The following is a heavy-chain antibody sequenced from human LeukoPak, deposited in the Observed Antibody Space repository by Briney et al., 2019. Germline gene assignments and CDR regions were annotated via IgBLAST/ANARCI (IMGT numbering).Heavy chain of an antibody. CDR1: GGSISSSSYY. CDR2: IYYSGST. Sequence: PSETLSLTCTVSGGSISSSSYYWGWIRQPPGKGLVWIGSIYYSGSTYYNPSLKSRVTISVDTSKNQFSLKLSSVTAADTAVYYCARRGGWGSSGIWYFDLWGRGTLVTVSS. J-gene: IGHJ2*01. CDR3: ARRGGWGSSGIWYFDL. V-gene: IGHV4-39*01. D-gene: IGHD6-6*01.